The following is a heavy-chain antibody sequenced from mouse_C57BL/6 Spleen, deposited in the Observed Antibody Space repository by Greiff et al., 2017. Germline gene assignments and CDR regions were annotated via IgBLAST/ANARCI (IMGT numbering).Heavy chain of an antibody. V-gene: IGHV1-64*01. CDR3: ASEDSSGYDFDY. J-gene: IGHJ2*01. Sequence: QVQLQQPGAELVKPGASVKLSCKASGYTFTSYWMHWAKQRPGQGHEWIGMIHPNSGSTNYNEKFKSKATLTVDKSSSTAYMQLSSLTSEDSAVYYCASEDSSGYDFDYWGQGTTLTVSS. D-gene: IGHD3-2*02. CDR1: GYTFTSYW. CDR2: IHPNSGST.